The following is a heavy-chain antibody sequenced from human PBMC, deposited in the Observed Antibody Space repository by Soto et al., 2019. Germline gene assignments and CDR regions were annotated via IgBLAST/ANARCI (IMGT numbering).Heavy chain of an antibody. J-gene: IGHJ4*02. Sequence: QVQLVESGGGVVQPGRSLSLSCAASGFTFSSYAMHWVRQAPGTGLGCLAVIWYDGSIKYYEDSVKGRFTISRDNSKNTLYLQMNSLSAEDTAVYYCARVRDHDFYDYWGQGTLVTVSS. CDR1: GFTFSSYA. CDR2: IWYDGSIK. D-gene: IGHD2-21*02. CDR3: ARVRDHDFYDY. V-gene: IGHV3-33*01.